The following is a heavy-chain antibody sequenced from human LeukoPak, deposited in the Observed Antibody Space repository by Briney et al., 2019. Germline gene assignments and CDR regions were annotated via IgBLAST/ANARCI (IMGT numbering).Heavy chain of an antibody. J-gene: IGHJ3*02. D-gene: IGHD6-13*01. CDR2: IYYSGST. V-gene: IGHV4-31*03. Sequence: PSQTLSLTCTVSGGSISSGDYYWSWIRQHPGKGLEWIGYIYYSGSTYSNPSLKSRVTISVDTSKNQFSLKLSSVTAADTAVYYCARERFSSWANDAFDIWGQGTMVTVSS. CDR3: ARERFSSWANDAFDI. CDR1: GGSISSGDYY.